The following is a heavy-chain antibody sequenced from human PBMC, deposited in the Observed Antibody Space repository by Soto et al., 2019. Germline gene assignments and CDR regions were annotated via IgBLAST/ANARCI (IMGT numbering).Heavy chain of an antibody. D-gene: IGHD2-2*01. CDR1: VGSFSVYY. CDR2: INHSGST. J-gene: IGHJ5*02. V-gene: IGHV4-34*01. Sequence: PSETLSLACVLYVGSFSVYYWGWIRQPPGKGLEWIGEINHSGSTNYNRSLKSRVTISVDTSKNQFSLKLSSVTAADTAVYYCARGLQFSSTSDNWFDPWGQGTMVTVSS. CDR3: ARGLQFSSTSDNWFDP.